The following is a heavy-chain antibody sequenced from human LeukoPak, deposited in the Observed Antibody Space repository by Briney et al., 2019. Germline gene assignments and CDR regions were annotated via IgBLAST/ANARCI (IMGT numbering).Heavy chain of an antibody. Sequence: PGGSLRLSCAASGFTFSSYTMSWVRQAPGKGLEWVSIITTSDGNTYYADSVKGRFTVSRDNSKNTLFLQMNSLRAGDTAVYYCAKSSYYDSSGFYREYYFDYWGQGTLVPVSS. CDR1: GFTFSSYT. V-gene: IGHV3-23*01. D-gene: IGHD3-22*01. CDR2: ITTSDGNT. J-gene: IGHJ4*02. CDR3: AKSSYYDSSGFYREYYFDY.